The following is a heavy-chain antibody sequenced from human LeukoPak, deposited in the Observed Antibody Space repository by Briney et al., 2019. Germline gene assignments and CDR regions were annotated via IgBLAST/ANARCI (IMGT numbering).Heavy chain of an antibody. J-gene: IGHJ4*02. D-gene: IGHD6-13*01. V-gene: IGHV3-15*01. CDR3: TIDGGPTRSSRWYGYFDY. Sequence: KTGGSLRLSCAASGFTVSSNYMSWVRQAPGKGLEWVGRIKSKTDGGTADYAAPVIGRFAVSRDDSKNMLFLQMNSLKTEDTAVYYCTIDGGPTRSSRWYGYFDYWGQGTLVTVSS. CDR1: GFTVSSNY. CDR2: IKSKTDGGTA.